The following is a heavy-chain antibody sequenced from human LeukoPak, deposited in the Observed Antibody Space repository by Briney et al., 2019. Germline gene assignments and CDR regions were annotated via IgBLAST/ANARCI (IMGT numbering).Heavy chain of an antibody. Sequence: GASVEVSCKASGYTFSIYGISWVRQAPGQGLEWMGWISAYNGNTYYAQKFQGRVTMTTDTSTNTAYMELRGLRSDDTAVYYCARDLSTRYSDASGYSPSDYWGQGSLVTVSP. CDR3: ARDLSTRYSDASGYSPSDY. CDR1: GYTFSIYG. D-gene: IGHD3-22*01. CDR2: ISAYNGNT. J-gene: IGHJ4*02. V-gene: IGHV1-18*01.